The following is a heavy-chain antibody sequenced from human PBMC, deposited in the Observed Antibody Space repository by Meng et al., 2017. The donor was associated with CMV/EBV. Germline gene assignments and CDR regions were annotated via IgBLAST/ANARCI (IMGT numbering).Heavy chain of an antibody. Sequence: QVQLLQWGAGLLTPSATLSLSCAFYGGSFSGYHWSWIRQPPGKELEWIGEINHSGSTNYNTSPKSRVTITVDTSKNQFSLKLSSVTAADTAVYYCARGVVTMIVVYDPWGQGTLVTVSS. CDR2: INHSGST. CDR3: ARGVVTMIVVYDP. D-gene: IGHD3-22*01. V-gene: IGHV4-34*01. J-gene: IGHJ5*02. CDR1: GGSFSGYH.